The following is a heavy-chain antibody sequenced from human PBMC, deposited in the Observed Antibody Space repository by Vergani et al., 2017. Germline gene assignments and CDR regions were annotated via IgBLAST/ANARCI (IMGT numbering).Heavy chain of an antibody. CDR3: ARPKRYCSRTSCYTNFFWFDP. CDR2: SNHSGST. J-gene: IGHJ5*02. Sequence: QVQLQQWGAGLLKPSETMSLTCAVYGGSFSGYYWSWIRQPPGKGLEWIGESNHSGSTNYNPSLKSRVTISVDTSKNQFSLKLSSVTAADTAVYYCARPKRYCSRTSCYTNFFWFDPWGQGTLVTVSS. CDR1: GGSFSGYY. V-gene: IGHV4-34*01. D-gene: IGHD2-2*02.